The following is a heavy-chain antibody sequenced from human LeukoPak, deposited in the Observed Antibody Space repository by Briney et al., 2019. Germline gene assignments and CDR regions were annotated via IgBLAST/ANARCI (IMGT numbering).Heavy chain of an antibody. V-gene: IGHV1-8*01. CDR1: GYIFTSYE. CDR3: AREIGPIQLHLWGSAFDY. CDR2: MNPNSGDT. D-gene: IGHD5-24*01. Sequence: ASVKVSCKASGYIFTSYEINWVRQATVQGLEWMAWMNPNSGDTGYAQKFQGRVTMTRDTSTSTVYMELSSLRSEDTAVYYCAREIGPIQLHLWGSAFDYWGQGTLVTVSS. J-gene: IGHJ4*02.